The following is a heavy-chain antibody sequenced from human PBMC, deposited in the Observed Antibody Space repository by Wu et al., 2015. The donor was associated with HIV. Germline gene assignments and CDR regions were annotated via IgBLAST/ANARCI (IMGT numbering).Heavy chain of an antibody. Sequence: QVQLVQSGPEVKKPGASVKVSCKTSGYSFNDYYIHWVRQAPGQGLEWMGWIRPDSGATHYAEKFQDRVTLTRDASINTAYMQLNRLRSDDTAVYFCARDLGDDFAVRGFYWYMDVWGRGTAITVSS. J-gene: IGHJ6*03. CDR1: GYSFNDYY. CDR3: ARDLGDDFAVRGFYWYMDV. V-gene: IGHV1-2*02. CDR2: IRPDSGAT. D-gene: IGHD2-21*02.